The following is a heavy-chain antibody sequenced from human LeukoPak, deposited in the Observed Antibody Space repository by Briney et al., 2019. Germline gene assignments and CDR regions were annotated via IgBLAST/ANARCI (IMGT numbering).Heavy chain of an antibody. CDR3: AKCPIGYCSGGSCYYTY. D-gene: IGHD2-15*01. J-gene: IGHJ4*02. Sequence: GGSLRLSCAASGFTFSSYAMSWVRQAPGKGLEWVSAISGSGGSTYYADSVKGRFTISRDNSKNTLYLQMNSLRAEDTAVYYCAKCPIGYCSGGSCYYTYWGQGTLVTVSS. V-gene: IGHV3-23*01. CDR2: ISGSGGST. CDR1: GFTFSSYA.